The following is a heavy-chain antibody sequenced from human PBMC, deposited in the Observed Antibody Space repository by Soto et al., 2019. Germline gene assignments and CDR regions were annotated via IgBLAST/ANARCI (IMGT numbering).Heavy chain of an antibody. D-gene: IGHD5-18*01. CDR2: ISISSGNT. CDR3: ARSDNYGAYCYFDR. CDR1: VYKFPTTI. Sequence: SVEVSCQGSVYKFPTTIITWMRQPPGQGLEWRGCISISSGNTHFEERLQGRGTMTSDKTSTAYMELWCRRSDDSAMDYCARSDNYGAYCYFDRWVRGTWVTVSS. V-gene: IGHV1-18*04. J-gene: IGHJ2*01.